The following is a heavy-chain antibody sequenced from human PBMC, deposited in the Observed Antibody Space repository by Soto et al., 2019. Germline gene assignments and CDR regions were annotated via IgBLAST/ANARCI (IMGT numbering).Heavy chain of an antibody. Sequence: SGPTLVNPTQTLTLTCTVSGFSLSNARMGVSWIRQPPGKALEWLAHIFSNGEKSYSTSLHSRLTISRDNLKSQVVLTMTNMDPVDTATYYCARRILKYYFDYWGQGTLVTVSS. D-gene: IGHD2-8*02. CDR1: GFSLSNARMG. CDR2: IFSNGEK. CDR3: ARRILKYYFDY. J-gene: IGHJ4*02. V-gene: IGHV2-26*01.